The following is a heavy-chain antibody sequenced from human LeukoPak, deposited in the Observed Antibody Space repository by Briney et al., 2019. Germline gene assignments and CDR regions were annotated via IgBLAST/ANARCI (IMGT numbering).Heavy chain of an antibody. V-gene: IGHV4-39*07. J-gene: IGHJ5*02. CDR1: GGSISSSSYY. D-gene: IGHD3-16*02. Sequence: PSETLSLTCTVSGGSISSSSYYWGWIRQPPGKGLEWIGSIYYSGSTYYNPSLKSRVTISVDTSKNQFSLKLSSVTAADTAVYYCARDLSAWFDPWGQGTLVTVSS. CDR3: ARDLSAWFDP. CDR2: IYYSGST.